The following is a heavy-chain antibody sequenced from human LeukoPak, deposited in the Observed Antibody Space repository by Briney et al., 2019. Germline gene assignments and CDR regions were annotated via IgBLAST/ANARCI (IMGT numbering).Heavy chain of an antibody. CDR2: IRYDGSNK. V-gene: IGHV3-30*02. CDR3: AKDSGSWYTGKLNYFDY. J-gene: IGHJ4*02. D-gene: IGHD6-13*01. CDR1: GFTFSSYG. Sequence: PGGSLRLSCAASGFTFSSYGMHWVRQAPGKGLEWVAFIRYDGSNKYYADSVKGRFTISRDNSKNTLYLQMNSLRAEDTAVYYCAKDSGSWYTGKLNYFDYWGQGTLVTVSS.